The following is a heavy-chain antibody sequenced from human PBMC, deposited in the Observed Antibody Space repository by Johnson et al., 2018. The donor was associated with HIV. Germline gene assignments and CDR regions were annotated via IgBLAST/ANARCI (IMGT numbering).Heavy chain of an antibody. V-gene: IGHV3-11*01. CDR1: GFTFSDYY. J-gene: IGHJ3*02. Sequence: QVQLVESGGGLVKPGGSLRLSCAASGFTFSDYYMSWIRQAPGKGLEWVSYISSRGSTIYYADSVKGRFTISRDNSKNTLYLQMNSLRAEDTAVYYCANVRWPDAFDIWGQGTMVTVSS. CDR3: ANVRWPDAFDI. CDR2: ISSRGSTI. D-gene: IGHD4-23*01.